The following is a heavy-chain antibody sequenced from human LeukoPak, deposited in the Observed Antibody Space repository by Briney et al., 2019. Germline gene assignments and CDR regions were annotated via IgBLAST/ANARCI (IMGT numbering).Heavy chain of an antibody. Sequence: ASVRISSKAFGYTLTRYVISSVCDGPGDELECRGWITAYNGNTNYAQKLQGRVTMTTDTSTSTAYMELRSLRSDDTAVYYCARDRLLWFGESEYGMDVWGQGTTVTVSS. J-gene: IGHJ6*02. CDR2: ITAYNGNT. CDR1: GYTLTRYV. D-gene: IGHD3-10*01. CDR3: ARDRLLWFGESEYGMDV. V-gene: IGHV1-18*01.